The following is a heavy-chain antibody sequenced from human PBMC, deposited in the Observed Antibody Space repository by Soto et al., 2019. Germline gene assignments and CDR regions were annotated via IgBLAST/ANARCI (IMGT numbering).Heavy chain of an antibody. V-gene: IGHV3-13*04. D-gene: IGHD6-19*01. CDR3: VRSTINQRAGDYYGMDV. Sequence: EVQLVESGGGLAQPGGSLRLSRAASGFTFKIYDMHWVRQLRGKGLEWVSGIGTAGDTYYPGSVKGRFTISRENGKNSLYLQVNSLRAGDTAVYYCVRSTINQRAGDYYGMDVWGQGTTVTVSS. CDR1: GFTFKIYD. J-gene: IGHJ6*02. CDR2: IGTAGDT.